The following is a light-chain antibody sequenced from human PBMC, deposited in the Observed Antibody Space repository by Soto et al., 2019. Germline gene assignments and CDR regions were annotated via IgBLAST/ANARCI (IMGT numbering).Light chain of an antibody. J-gene: IGKJ2*02. CDR3: QSLRT. Sequence: DIQMTQSPSSLSASVGDRVTITCQASQDISNYLNWYQQKPGKAPKLLIYDASNLETGVPSRFSGSGSGTDFTFTISSLQPEDIATYYCQSLRTFGQGTKLEIK. V-gene: IGKV1-33*01. CDR2: DAS. CDR1: QDISNY.